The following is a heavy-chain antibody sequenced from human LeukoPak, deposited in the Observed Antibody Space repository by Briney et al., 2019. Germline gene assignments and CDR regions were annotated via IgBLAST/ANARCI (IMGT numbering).Heavy chain of an antibody. D-gene: IGHD2-21*02. J-gene: IGHJ1*01. CDR2: INPDGRDK. V-gene: IGHV3-7*01. CDR3: TSWGDTTAEYFQR. Sequence: GGSLRLSCAASGFTFSSYWMNWVRQAPGKGLEWVAHINPDGRDKYYVDSVKGRFSIYRDNAENSMYLQMNSLRVEDTAVYYCTSWGDTTAEYFQRWGQGTLSPSPQ. CDR1: GFTFSSYW.